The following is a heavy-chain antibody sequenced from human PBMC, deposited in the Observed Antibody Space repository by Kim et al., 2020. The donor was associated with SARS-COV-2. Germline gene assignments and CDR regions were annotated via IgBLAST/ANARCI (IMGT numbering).Heavy chain of an antibody. V-gene: IGHV3-9*01. J-gene: IGHJ3*01. Sequence: VKGRFTIARDKAKNSLYLQMDSLRPEDTALYYCARDIHYYGSGSYNNAFDVWGQGTVVTVSS. D-gene: IGHD3-10*01. CDR3: ARDIHYYGSGSYNNAFDV.